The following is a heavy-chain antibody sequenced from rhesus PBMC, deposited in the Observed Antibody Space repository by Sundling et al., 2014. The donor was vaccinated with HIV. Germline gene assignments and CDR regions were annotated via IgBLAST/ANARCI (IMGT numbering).Heavy chain of an antibody. J-gene: IGHJ6*01. D-gene: IGHD3-22*01. CDR2: ISGSGGST. Sequence: QVQLQESGPGLVKPSATLSLTCDVSGGSITNNSWNWIRQSPGKGLEWIGRISGSGGSTDYSPSLKSRVTISTDTSKNQFSLKVRSLTAADTATYYCARDYGVIIPYGLDSWGQGAVVTVSS. CDR1: GGSITNNS. V-gene: IGHV4-173*01. CDR3: ARDYGVIIPYGLDS.